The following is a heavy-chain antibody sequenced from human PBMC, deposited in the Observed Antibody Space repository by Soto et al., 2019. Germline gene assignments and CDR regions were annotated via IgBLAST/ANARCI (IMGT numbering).Heavy chain of an antibody. CDR2: IGGSGGGT. J-gene: IGHJ6*01. D-gene: IGHD6-19*01. V-gene: IGHV3-23*01. CDR1: GFTFGDYA. Sequence: GGSLRLSCTASGFTFGDYAMRCVRQAPGKGLEGVSTIGGSGGGTSYADFVSGRFTISIDNSRNTLYLQMNSLRAEDTAVYYCAKDIDGSGWRLYYYYYGLDVWGQGTTVTVSS. CDR3: AKDIDGSGWRLYYYYYGLDV.